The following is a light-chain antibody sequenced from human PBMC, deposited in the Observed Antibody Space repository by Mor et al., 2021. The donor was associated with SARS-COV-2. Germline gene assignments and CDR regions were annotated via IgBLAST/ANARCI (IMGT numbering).Light chain of an antibody. Sequence: MATINCKSSQSFLYSSNNKNYLAWYQQKPGQPPKLLIYWASTRESGVPDRFSGSGSGTDFTLTISSLQAEDVAVYYCQQYYSIPFTFGPGTKV. CDR1: QSFLYSSNNKNY. CDR2: WAS. V-gene: IGKV4-1*01. CDR3: QQYYSIPFT. J-gene: IGKJ3*01.